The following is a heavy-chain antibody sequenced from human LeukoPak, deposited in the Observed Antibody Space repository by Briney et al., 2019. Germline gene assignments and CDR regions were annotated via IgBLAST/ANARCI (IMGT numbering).Heavy chain of an antibody. Sequence: SETLSLTCAVYGGSFSGYCWSWIRQPPGKGLEWIGEINHSGSTNYNPSLKSRVTISVDTSKNQFSLKLSSVTAADTAVYYCARGRGTMVRGVTQWNDYWGQGTLVTVSS. CDR1: GGSFSGYC. V-gene: IGHV4-34*01. D-gene: IGHD3-10*01. CDR2: INHSGST. CDR3: ARGRGTMVRGVTQWNDY. J-gene: IGHJ4*02.